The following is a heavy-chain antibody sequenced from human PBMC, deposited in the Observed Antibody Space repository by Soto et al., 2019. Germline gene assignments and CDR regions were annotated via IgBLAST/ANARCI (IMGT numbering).Heavy chain of an antibody. Sequence: GGALRLSCAASEFTFSNYAMHWVRQAPGKGLQWLAVISYDGNNKYYADSVEGRFTISRDNSKDTVYLQMNSLRLEDTAVYYCARGPSYSDSYFDHWGQGTLVTVSS. J-gene: IGHJ4*02. D-gene: IGHD4-17*01. CDR3: ARGPSYSDSYFDH. CDR1: EFTFSNYA. V-gene: IGHV3-30*03. CDR2: ISYDGNNK.